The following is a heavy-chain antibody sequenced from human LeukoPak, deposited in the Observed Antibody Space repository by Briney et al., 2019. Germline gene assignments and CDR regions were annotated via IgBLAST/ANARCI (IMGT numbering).Heavy chain of an antibody. CDR3: ARDRTVGVPGRLYFDH. CDR2: IGGSGTI. J-gene: IGHJ4*02. V-gene: IGHV3-48*03. CDR1: GFAFGSYE. D-gene: IGHD1-26*01. Sequence: LTGGSLRLSCAASGFAFGSYEMNRVRQAPGKGPEWISYIGGSGTIYYADSVKGRFTISRDDAKNSLYLEMNSLRAEDTAVYYCARDRTVGVPGRLYFDHWGQGVLVTVSS.